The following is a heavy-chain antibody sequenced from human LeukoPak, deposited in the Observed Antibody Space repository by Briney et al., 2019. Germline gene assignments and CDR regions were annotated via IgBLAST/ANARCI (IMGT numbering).Heavy chain of an antibody. V-gene: IGHV1-24*01. CDR2: FDPEDGET. CDR3: ATLWGQWLVQDY. J-gene: IGHJ4*02. CDR1: GYTFTGYY. Sequence: ASVKVSCKASGYTFTGYYMHWVRQAPGKGLEWMGGFDPEDGETIYAQKFQGRVTMTEDTSTDTAYMELSSLRSEDTAVYYCATLWGQWLVQDYWGQGTLVTVSS. D-gene: IGHD6-19*01.